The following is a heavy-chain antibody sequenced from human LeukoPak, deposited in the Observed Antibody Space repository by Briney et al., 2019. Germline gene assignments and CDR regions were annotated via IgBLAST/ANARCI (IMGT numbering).Heavy chain of an antibody. CDR1: GGSISSYY. CDR3: ARERSPRDFWSGYSDSTNWFDP. J-gene: IGHJ5*02. V-gene: IGHV4-59*01. D-gene: IGHD3-3*01. Sequence: SETLSLTCTVSGGSISSYYWSWIRQPPGKGLEWIGYRSTNYNPSLKSRVTISVDTSKNQFSLKLSSVTAADTAVYYCARERSPRDFWSGYSDSTNWFDPWGQGTLVTVSS. CDR2: RST.